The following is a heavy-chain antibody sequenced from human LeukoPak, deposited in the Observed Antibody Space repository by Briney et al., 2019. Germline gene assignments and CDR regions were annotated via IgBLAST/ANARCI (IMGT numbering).Heavy chain of an antibody. V-gene: IGHV3-23*01. Sequence: PGGSLRLSCAASGFTFSSYAMSWVRQAPGKGLEWVSAISGSGGSTYYADSVKGRFTISRDNSKNTLYLQMNSLRAEDTAVYYCAKSLGENYDFWSGYGAGGYYFDYWGQGTLVTVSS. CDR3: AKSLGENYDFWSGYGAGGYYFDY. CDR2: ISGSGGST. CDR1: GFTFSSYA. D-gene: IGHD3-3*01. J-gene: IGHJ4*02.